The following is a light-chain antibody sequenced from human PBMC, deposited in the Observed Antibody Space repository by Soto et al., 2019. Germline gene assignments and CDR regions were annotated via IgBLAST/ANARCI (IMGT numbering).Light chain of an antibody. J-gene: IGKJ1*01. V-gene: IGKV1-5*03. CDR2: KAS. CDR3: QHYNSYSEA. CDR1: QNINGW. Sequence: KVSQSPTTLSASIGDRVTITCRASQNINGWLAWYQQKPGKAPKLLIYKASTLKSGVPSRFSGSGSGTEFTLTISSLQPDDFATYYCQHYNSYSEAFAQGTKVDNK.